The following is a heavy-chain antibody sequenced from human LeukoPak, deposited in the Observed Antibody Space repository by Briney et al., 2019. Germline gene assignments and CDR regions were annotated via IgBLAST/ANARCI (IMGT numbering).Heavy chain of an antibody. CDR1: GGSISSYY. J-gene: IGHJ4*02. CDR2: IYYSGST. D-gene: IGHD3-9*01. Sequence: SETLSLTCTVSGGSISSYYWSWIRQPPGKGLEWIGYIYYSGSTNYNPSLKSRVTISVDTSKNQFSLKLSSVTAADTAVYYCARVSVGYFDWLLYGHFDYWGQGTLVTVSS. V-gene: IGHV4-59*01. CDR3: ARVSVGYFDWLLYGHFDY.